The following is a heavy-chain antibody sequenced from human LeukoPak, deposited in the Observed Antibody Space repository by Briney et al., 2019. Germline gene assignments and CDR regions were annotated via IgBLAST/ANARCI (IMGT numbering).Heavy chain of an antibody. CDR2: INHSGST. Sequence: SETLSPTCAVYGGSFSGYYWSWIRQPPGKGLEWIGEINHSGSTNYNPSLKSRVTISVDTSKNQFSLKLSSVTAADTAVYYCARGYSYAKIYYFDYWGQGTLVTVSS. J-gene: IGHJ4*02. V-gene: IGHV4-34*01. CDR3: ARGYSYAKIYYFDY. D-gene: IGHD5-18*01. CDR1: GGSFSGYY.